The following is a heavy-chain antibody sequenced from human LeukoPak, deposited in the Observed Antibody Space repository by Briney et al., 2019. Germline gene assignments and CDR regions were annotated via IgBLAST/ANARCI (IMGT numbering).Heavy chain of an antibody. J-gene: IGHJ4*02. CDR3: AKGGMVRGEYDY. CDR1: GFTFSNYW. V-gene: IGHV3-74*01. CDR2: INSDGSST. D-gene: IGHD3-10*01. Sequence: GGSLRLSCAASGFTFSNYWMHWVRHAPGKGLVWVSRINSDGSSTSYADSVKGRFTISRDNAKNTLFLQMNSLRAEDTAVYYCAKGGMVRGEYDYWGQGTLVTVSS.